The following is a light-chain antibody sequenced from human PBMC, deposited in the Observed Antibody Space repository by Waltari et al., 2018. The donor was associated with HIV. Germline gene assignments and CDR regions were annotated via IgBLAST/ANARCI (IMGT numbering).Light chain of an antibody. Sequence: IVMTQSPDPLAVSLGERASINCKSSQSLLYTSNSKNYLAWYQQRPGQPLKLLIYWASIRESGVPDRFSGSGSGTDFTLTISSLQAEDVAVYYCQQYYSTPPTFGQGTKLEIK. CDR3: QQYYSTPPT. J-gene: IGKJ2*01. V-gene: IGKV4-1*01. CDR2: WAS. CDR1: QSLLYTSNSKNY.